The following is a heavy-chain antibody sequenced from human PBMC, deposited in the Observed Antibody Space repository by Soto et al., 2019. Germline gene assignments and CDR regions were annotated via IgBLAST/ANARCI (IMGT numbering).Heavy chain of an antibody. CDR1: GGTFSSYA. V-gene: IGHV1-69*01. CDR2: IIPIFGTA. J-gene: IGHJ6*02. CDR3: ARASSMIVVVINDYYGMDV. D-gene: IGHD3-22*01. Sequence: QVQLVQSGAEVKKPGSSVKVSCKASGGTFSSYAISWVRQAPGQGLEWTGGIIPIFGTANYAQKFQGRVTITADESTSRAYMELSSLGSEDTAVYYCARASSMIVVVINDYYGMDVWGQGTTVTVSS.